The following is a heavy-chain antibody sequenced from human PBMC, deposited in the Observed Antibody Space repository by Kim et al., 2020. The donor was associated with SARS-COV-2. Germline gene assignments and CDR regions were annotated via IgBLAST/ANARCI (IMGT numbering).Heavy chain of an antibody. CDR3: ARGVRGVAPTTY. Sequence: NYAQKFQGRVTITADESTSTAYMELSSLRSEDTAVYYCARGVRGVAPTTYWGQGTLVTVSS. V-gene: IGHV1-69*01. D-gene: IGHD3-10*01. J-gene: IGHJ4*02.